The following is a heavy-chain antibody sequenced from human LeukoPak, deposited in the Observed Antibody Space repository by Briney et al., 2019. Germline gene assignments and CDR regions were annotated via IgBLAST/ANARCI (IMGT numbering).Heavy chain of an antibody. J-gene: IGHJ4*02. D-gene: IGHD6-13*01. CDR3: ARGEEIAAAGTDFDY. V-gene: IGHV4-34*01. Sequence: KTSETLSLTCAVYGGSFSGYYWSWIRQPPGKGLEWIGEINHSGSTNYNPSLKSRVTISVDTSKNQFSLKLSSVTAADTAVYYCARGEEIAAAGTDFDYWGQGTLVTVSS. CDR2: INHSGST. CDR1: GGSFSGYY.